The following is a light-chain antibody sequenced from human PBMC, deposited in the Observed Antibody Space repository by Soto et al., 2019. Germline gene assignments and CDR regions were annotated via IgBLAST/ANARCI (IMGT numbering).Light chain of an antibody. V-gene: IGKV3-15*01. Sequence: EIVLTQSPGTLSLSPGEKATLSCRASQSVSSNLAWYQQKPGQAPRLLIYGASTRATGIPARFSGSGSGTEFTLAISSLQSEDFALYYCQQYDSWPRTFGQGTKVDIK. CDR2: GAS. J-gene: IGKJ1*01. CDR1: QSVSSN. CDR3: QQYDSWPRT.